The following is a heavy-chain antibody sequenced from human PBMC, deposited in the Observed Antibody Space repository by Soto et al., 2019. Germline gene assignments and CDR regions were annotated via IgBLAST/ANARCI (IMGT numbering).Heavy chain of an antibody. D-gene: IGHD3-9*01. Sequence: PGASLRLSCTASGFTFGDYAMSWFRQAPGKGLEWVGFIRSKAYGGTTEYAASVKGRFTISRDDSKSIAYLQMNSLKTEDTAVYYCTSVYYDILTGYFGNFDYWGQGTLVTVSS. CDR2: IRSKAYGGTT. CDR1: GFTFGDYA. CDR3: TSVYYDILTGYFGNFDY. J-gene: IGHJ4*02. V-gene: IGHV3-49*03.